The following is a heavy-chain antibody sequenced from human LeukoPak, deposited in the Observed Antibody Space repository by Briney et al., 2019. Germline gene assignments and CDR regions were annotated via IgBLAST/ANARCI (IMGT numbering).Heavy chain of an antibody. J-gene: IGHJ6*02. Sequence: ASLKVSSKDSGYTFTGSYMYWVRPAPEQGLEWMGWINPKSGGTNYAQKFQGRVTMTRDTSNSTAYMELSRLRSDDTAVYYCARVPLFGYYYGMDVWGQGTTVTVSS. CDR3: ARVPLFGYYYGMDV. CDR2: INPKSGGT. V-gene: IGHV1-2*02. CDR1: GYTFTGSY. D-gene: IGHD3-10*01.